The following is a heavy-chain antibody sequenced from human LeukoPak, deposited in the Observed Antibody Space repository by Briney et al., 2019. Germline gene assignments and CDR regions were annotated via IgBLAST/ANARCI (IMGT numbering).Heavy chain of an antibody. Sequence: GGSLRLSCAASGFTFSSYAMSWVRQAPGKGLEWVSVISGSGGSTYYADSVKGRFTISRDNSKNTLFLQMNSLRAEDTAVYYCASVHYYGMEVWGQGTTVTVSS. CDR1: GFTFSSYA. J-gene: IGHJ6*02. CDR2: ISGSGGST. CDR3: ASVHYYGMEV. D-gene: IGHD2-8*01. V-gene: IGHV3-23*01.